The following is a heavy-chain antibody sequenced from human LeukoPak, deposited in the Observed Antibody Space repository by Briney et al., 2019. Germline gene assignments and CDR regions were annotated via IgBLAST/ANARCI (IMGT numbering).Heavy chain of an antibody. Sequence: GGSLRLSCAASGFTFSSYSMNWVRQAPGKGLEWVANIKQDGSEKYYVDSVKGRFTISRDNAKNSLYLRMNSLRAEDTAVYYCARDSSGGLYDYWGQGTLVTVSS. J-gene: IGHJ4*02. CDR3: ARDSSGGLYDY. D-gene: IGHD3-22*01. V-gene: IGHV3-7*01. CDR1: GFTFSSYS. CDR2: IKQDGSEK.